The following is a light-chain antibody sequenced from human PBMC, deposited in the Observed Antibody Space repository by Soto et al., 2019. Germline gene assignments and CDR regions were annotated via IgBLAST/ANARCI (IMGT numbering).Light chain of an antibody. V-gene: IGLV2-14*01. Sequence: QSALTQPASVSGSPGQSITISCTGTSSDVGAYNYVSWYQQYPGRAPKVIIFEVRKRPSGVSTRFSGSKSGDTASLTISGHQAEDEADYYCSSYRSSTTFVFGTGTKLTVL. CDR3: SSYRSSTTFV. J-gene: IGLJ1*01. CDR2: EVR. CDR1: SSDVGAYNY.